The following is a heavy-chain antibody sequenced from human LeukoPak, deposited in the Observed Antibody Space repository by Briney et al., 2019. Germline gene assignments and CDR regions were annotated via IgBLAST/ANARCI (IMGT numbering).Heavy chain of an antibody. CDR2: IKSKTDGGTT. V-gene: IGHV3-15*01. D-gene: IGHD3-10*01. J-gene: IGHJ4*02. CDR1: GFTFSNAW. Sequence: GGSLRLSCAASGFTFSNAWMSWVRQAPGKGLEWVGRIKSKTDGGTTDYAAPVKGRFTISRDDSKNTLYLQMNSLKTEDTAVYYCTTPLWFGELWLDYWGQGTLVTVSS. CDR3: TTPLWFGELWLDY.